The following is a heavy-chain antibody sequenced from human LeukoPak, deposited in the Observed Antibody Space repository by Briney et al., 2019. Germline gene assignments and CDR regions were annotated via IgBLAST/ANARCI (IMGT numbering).Heavy chain of an antibody. Sequence: ASVKVSCKASGYTFTSYGISWVRQAPGQGLEWMGWISAYNGNTNYAQKLQGRVTMTTDTSTSTAYMELRSLRSDDTAVYYCARYVEYSSGWYAGLNFDYWGQGTLVTVSS. CDR2: ISAYNGNT. CDR1: GYTFTSYG. CDR3: ARYVEYSSGWYAGLNFDY. V-gene: IGHV1-18*01. J-gene: IGHJ4*02. D-gene: IGHD6-19*01.